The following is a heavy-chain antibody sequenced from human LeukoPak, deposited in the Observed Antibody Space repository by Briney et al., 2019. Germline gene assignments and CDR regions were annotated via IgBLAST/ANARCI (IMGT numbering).Heavy chain of an antibody. CDR2: IKQDGSEK. D-gene: IGHD4-17*01. CDR1: GFTFSSYW. CDR3: ARVGDVYYFDY. J-gene: IGHJ4*02. V-gene: IGHV3-7*01. Sequence: PGGSLRLSCAASGFTFSSYWMSWVRQAPGKGLEWGANIKQDGSEKYYVDSVKGRFTISRDNAKNSLYLQMNSLRAEDTAVYYCARVGDVYYFDYWGQGTLVTVSS.